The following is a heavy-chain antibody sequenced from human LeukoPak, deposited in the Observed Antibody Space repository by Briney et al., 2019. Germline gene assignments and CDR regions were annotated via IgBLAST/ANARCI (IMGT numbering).Heavy chain of an antibody. V-gene: IGHV3-7*01. D-gene: IGHD1-1*01. Sequence: QSGGSLRLSCVASGFTFSSYAMSWVRQAPGKGPEWVANMKQDASEKYYFGALNGRFTIFRDNAKNSLYLQMNTLAVEDTALYFCVRDRNPRHNYFDLWGQGTLVTVSS. J-gene: IGHJ4*02. CDR2: MKQDASEK. CDR1: GFTFSSYA. CDR3: VRDRNPRHNYFDL.